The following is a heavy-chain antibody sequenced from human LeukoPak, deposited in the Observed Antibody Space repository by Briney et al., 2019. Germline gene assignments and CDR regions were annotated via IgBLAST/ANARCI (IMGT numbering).Heavy chain of an antibody. CDR2: ISSSSSYI. Sequence: GGSLRLSCAASGFTFSSYSMNWVRQAPGKGLEWVSSISSSSSYIYYADSVKGRFTNSRDNAKNSLYLQMNSLRAEDTAVYYCARDLRGGRLGDYWGQGTLVTVSS. J-gene: IGHJ4*02. D-gene: IGHD3-16*01. CDR1: GFTFSSYS. CDR3: ARDLRGGRLGDY. V-gene: IGHV3-21*01.